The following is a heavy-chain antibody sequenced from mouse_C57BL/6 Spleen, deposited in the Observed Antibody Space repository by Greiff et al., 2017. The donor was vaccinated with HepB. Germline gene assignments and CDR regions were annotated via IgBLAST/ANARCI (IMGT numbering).Heavy chain of an antibody. Sequence: VQLQQSGAELAKPGASVKLSCKASGYTFTSYWMHWVKQRPGQGLEWIGYINPSSGYTKYNQKFKDKATLTADKYSSTAYMQLSSLTYDDSAVYYCARDYGSRASFAYWGQGTLVTVSA. CDR2: INPSSGYT. CDR3: ARDYGSRASFAY. CDR1: GYTFTSYW. V-gene: IGHV1-7*01. J-gene: IGHJ3*01. D-gene: IGHD1-1*01.